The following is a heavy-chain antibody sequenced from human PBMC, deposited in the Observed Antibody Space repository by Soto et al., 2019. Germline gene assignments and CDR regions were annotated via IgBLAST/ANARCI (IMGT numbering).Heavy chain of an antibody. CDR3: ARQINYSGSGSPKGYYFDY. CDR2: IYDSGST. D-gene: IGHD3-10*01. J-gene: IGHJ4*02. V-gene: IGHV4-39*01. Sequence: KASETLSLTCTVSGGSIRSGSYYWGWIRQPPEKGLEWIATIYDSGSTYYNPSLKSRAIISVDTSKNQFSLNLSSVTAADTAVYYCARQINYSGSGSPKGYYFDYWGLGTLVTVSS. CDR1: GGSIRSGSYY.